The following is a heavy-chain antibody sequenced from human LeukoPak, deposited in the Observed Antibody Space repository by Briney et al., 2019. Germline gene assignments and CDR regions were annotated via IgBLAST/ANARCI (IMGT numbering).Heavy chain of an antibody. CDR2: INPHSGGT. CDR3: ARAPYYYDSSGPIDY. CDR1: GYTFTGYY. J-gene: IGHJ4*02. D-gene: IGHD3-22*01. Sequence: GAPVKVSCKASGYTFTGYYMHWVRQAPGQGLEWMGWINPHSGGTNSAQMFQGRVTMTRDTSISTAYMELSRLRSDDTAVYYCARAPYYYDSSGPIDYWGQGTLVTVSS. V-gene: IGHV1-2*02.